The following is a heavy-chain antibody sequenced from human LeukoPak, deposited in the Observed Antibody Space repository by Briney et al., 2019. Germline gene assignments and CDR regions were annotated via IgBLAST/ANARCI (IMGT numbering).Heavy chain of an antibody. J-gene: IGHJ4*02. CDR1: GVSISSSNSY. Sequence: SETLSLTCTVSGVSISSSNSYWGWIRQPPGKGLEWIGSIYYSGNTYYNASLKSQVSISIDTSKNQFSLRLTSVTAADTAVYYCARVTDILTGSDHYYFDYWGQGTLVTVSS. CDR2: IYYSGNT. D-gene: IGHD3-9*01. V-gene: IGHV4-39*01. CDR3: ARVTDILTGSDHYYFDY.